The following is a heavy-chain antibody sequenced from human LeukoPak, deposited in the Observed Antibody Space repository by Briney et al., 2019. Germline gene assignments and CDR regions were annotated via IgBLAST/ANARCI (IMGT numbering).Heavy chain of an antibody. CDR1: GFTVSSNY. D-gene: IGHD5-24*01. V-gene: IGHV3-66*01. Sequence: GGSLRLSCAASGFTVSSNYMSWVRQAPGKGLEWASVIYSGGSTYYADSVKGRFTISRDNSKNTLYLQMNSLRAEDTAVYYCAGEMATTSLDAFDYWGQGTLVTVSS. J-gene: IGHJ4*02. CDR2: IYSGGST. CDR3: AGEMATTSLDAFDY.